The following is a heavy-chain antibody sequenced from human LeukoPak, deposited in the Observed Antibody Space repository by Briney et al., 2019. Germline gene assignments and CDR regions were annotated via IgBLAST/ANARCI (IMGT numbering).Heavy chain of an antibody. D-gene: IGHD3-10*01. CDR2: ISGSGGST. CDR1: GFTFSNFG. Sequence: GGSLRLSCAASGFTFSNFGMSWVRQAPGKGLEWVSVISGSGGSTYYADSVKGRFTISRDNSKNTLYLQMNSLRADDTAVYYCASILRWFVYDNWGQGTLVTVSS. CDR3: ASILRWFVYDN. J-gene: IGHJ4*02. V-gene: IGHV3-23*01.